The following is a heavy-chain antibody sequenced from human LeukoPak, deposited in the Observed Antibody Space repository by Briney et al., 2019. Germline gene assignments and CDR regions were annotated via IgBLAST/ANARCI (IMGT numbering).Heavy chain of an antibody. CDR1: GFTFSSYS. Sequence: GGSLRLSCAASGFTFSSYSMNWVRQAPGKGLEWVSSISSSSSYIYYADSVKGRFTISRDNAKNSLYLQVNSLRAEDTAVYYCARASGSGYYDYWGQGTLVTVSS. J-gene: IGHJ4*02. V-gene: IGHV3-21*01. CDR3: ARASGSGYYDY. D-gene: IGHD3-3*01. CDR2: ISSSSSYI.